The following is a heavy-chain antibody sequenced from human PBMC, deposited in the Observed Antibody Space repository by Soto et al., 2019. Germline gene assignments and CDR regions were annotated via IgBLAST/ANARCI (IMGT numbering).Heavy chain of an antibody. J-gene: IGHJ4*02. D-gene: IGHD1-1*01. CDR3: ARLATRYYFDY. Sequence: SETLSLTCTVFGGSISSYYWSWIRQPPGKGLEWIGYIYYSGSTNYNPSLKSRVTISVDTSKNQFSLKMSSVTAADTAVYYCARLATRYYFDYWGQGTLVTVSS. CDR1: GGSISSYY. CDR2: IYYSGST. V-gene: IGHV4-59*01.